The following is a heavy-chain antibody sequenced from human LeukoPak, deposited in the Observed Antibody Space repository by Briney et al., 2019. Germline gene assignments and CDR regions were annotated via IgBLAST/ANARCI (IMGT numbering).Heavy chain of an antibody. CDR2: INHSGST. CDR1: GGSFSGYY. V-gene: IGHV4-34*01. J-gene: IGHJ6*03. D-gene: IGHD2-15*01. CDR3: ARHPLPRYCSGGSCYSVGYYMDV. Sequence: PSETLSLTCAVYGGSFSGYYWSWIRQPPGKGLEWIGEINHSGSTNYNPSLKRRGTISVDTSKNQFSPKLSSVTAADTAVYYCARHPLPRYCSGGSCYSVGYYMDVWGKGTTVTISS.